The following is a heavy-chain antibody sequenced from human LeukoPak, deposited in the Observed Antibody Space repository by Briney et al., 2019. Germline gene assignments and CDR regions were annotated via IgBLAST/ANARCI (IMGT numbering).Heavy chain of an antibody. J-gene: IGHJ6*03. D-gene: IGHD1-1*01. CDR1: GFTFRTYA. V-gene: IGHV3-23*01. CDR3: ATALLRASTYMDV. Sequence: GGSLRLSCAASGFTFRTYAMNWVRQAPGQGLESVSGIGVSGSTYYADSVKGRFTISRDNSKNTLYLQINSLRVEDTAVYYCATALLRASTYMDVWGKGTTVTVSS. CDR2: IGVSGST.